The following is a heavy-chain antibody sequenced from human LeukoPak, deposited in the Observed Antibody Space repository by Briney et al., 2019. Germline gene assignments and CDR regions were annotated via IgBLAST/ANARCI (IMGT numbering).Heavy chain of an antibody. CDR2: IGSSGDIT. V-gene: IGHV3-23*01. D-gene: IGHD4-17*01. J-gene: IGHJ4*02. CDR1: GFTFNHYG. CDR3: ARDIDNGDYVVY. Sequence: GGSLRLSCAASGFTFNHYGMSWVRQAPGMGLEWVSSIGSSGDITYYADSVKGRFTISRDNSKNTLYLQMNSLRAEDTAVYYCARDIDNGDYVVYWGQGTLVTVSS.